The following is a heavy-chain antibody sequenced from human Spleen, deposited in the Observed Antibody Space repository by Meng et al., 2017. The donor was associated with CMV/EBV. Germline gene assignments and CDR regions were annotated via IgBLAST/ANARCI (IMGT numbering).Heavy chain of an antibody. J-gene: IGHJ5*02. Sequence: FPAYYIPWVRQAPGQGLEWMGRINPNSGGTKSAQRFQGRLTMTRDTSITTAYMELNRLRSDDTAMYYCARDPPEQWLVERHNWFDPWGQGTLVTVSS. CDR2: INPNSGGT. D-gene: IGHD6-19*01. V-gene: IGHV1-2*06. CDR1: FPAYY. CDR3: ARDPPEQWLVERHNWFDP.